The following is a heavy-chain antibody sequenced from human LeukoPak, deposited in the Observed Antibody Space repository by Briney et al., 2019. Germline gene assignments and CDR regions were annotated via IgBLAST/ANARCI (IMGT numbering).Heavy chain of an antibody. V-gene: IGHV4-30-4*08. CDR2: IYYSGST. D-gene: IGHD6-19*01. CDR1: GGSISSGDYY. Sequence: SETLSLTCTVSGGSISSGDYYWSWIRQPPGKGLEWIGYIYYSGSTYYNPSLKSRVTISVDTSKNQFSLKLSSVTAADSALYYCARSPYSSGWYGYWGQGTLVTVSS. CDR3: ARSPYSSGWYGY. J-gene: IGHJ4*02.